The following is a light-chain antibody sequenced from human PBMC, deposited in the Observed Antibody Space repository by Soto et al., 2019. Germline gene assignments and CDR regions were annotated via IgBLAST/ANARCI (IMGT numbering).Light chain of an antibody. CDR1: QSVSSN. CDR3: QQYNNWPET. V-gene: IGKV3-15*01. CDR2: DAF. Sequence: EIVMTQSPATLSVSPGERATIYCGASQSVSSNLAWYQQKVGQAPRVLIYDAFTRATGIPGRFSGSGSGTEFTLTISSLQSEDFAVYYCQQYNNWPETFGQGTKVDIK. J-gene: IGKJ1*01.